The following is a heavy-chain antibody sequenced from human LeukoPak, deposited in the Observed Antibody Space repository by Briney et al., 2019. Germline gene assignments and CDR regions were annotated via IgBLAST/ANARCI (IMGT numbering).Heavy chain of an antibody. D-gene: IGHD1-26*01. J-gene: IGHJ3*02. CDR1: GGSISSYY. Sequence: SETLSLTCTVSGGSISSYYWSWIRQSPGKGVEWIGYIYYSGSTNYNPSLKSRVTISVDTPKNQFSLKLSSVTAADTAIYYCARGSGSRDAFDIWGQGTMVSISS. CDR3: ARGSGSRDAFDI. CDR2: IYYSGST. V-gene: IGHV4-59*01.